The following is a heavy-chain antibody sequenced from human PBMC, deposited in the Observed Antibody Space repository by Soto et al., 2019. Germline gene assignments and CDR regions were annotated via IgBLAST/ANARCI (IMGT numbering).Heavy chain of an antibody. CDR3: AKYFSTGTSSTYDS. CDR2: ILGTGDRV. V-gene: IGHV3-23*01. D-gene: IGHD1-7*01. J-gene: IGHJ4*02. CDR1: GFTFTNYA. Sequence: PGGSLRLSCTASGFTFTNYAMTWARQAPGKGLEWVSAILGTGDRVSYVDSVKGRVTISRGNAKNTLYLQMNSLRADATAIYYCAKYFSTGTSSTYDSWGQETLVTVSS.